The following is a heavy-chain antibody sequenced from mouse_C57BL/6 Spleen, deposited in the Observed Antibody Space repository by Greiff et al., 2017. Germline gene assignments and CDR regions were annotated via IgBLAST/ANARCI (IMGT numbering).Heavy chain of an antibody. Sequence: VQLQQSGAELARPGASVKMSCKASGYTFTSYTMHWVKQRPGQGLEWIGYINPSSGYTKYNQKFKDKATLTADKSSSTAYMQLSSLTSEDSAVYYCARSAYYGSSYEAYYFGYWGQGTTLTVSS. D-gene: IGHD1-1*01. J-gene: IGHJ2*01. V-gene: IGHV1-4*01. CDR1: GYTFTSYT. CDR3: ARSAYYGSSYEAYYFGY. CDR2: INPSSGYT.